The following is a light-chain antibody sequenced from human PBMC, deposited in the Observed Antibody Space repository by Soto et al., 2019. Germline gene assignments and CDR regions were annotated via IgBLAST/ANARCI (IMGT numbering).Light chain of an antibody. J-gene: IGKJ1*01. CDR1: QSVLFSSNNKNY. Sequence: DIVMTQSPDSLAVSLGERATINCKSSQSVLFSSNNKNYLAWYQQKPGQPPKLLIYWASTRESGVPDRFSGSGSGTDFTLTISSLQAEDVAVYYCQQYYDDLWTFGKGNKVEIK. V-gene: IGKV4-1*01. CDR2: WAS. CDR3: QQYYDDLWT.